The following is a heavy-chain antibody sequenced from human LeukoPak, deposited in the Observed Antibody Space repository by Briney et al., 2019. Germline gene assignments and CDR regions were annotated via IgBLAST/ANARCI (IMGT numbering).Heavy chain of an antibody. D-gene: IGHD4-17*01. CDR1: GFTFSSYG. J-gene: IGHJ5*02. Sequence: GRSLRLSCAASGFTFSSYGMHWVRQAPGKGLEWVAVIWYDGRNKYYADSVKGRFTISRDNSKNTLYLQMNSLRAEDPAVYYCAKGPTVTTWGWFDPWGQGTLVTVSS. V-gene: IGHV3-33*06. CDR2: IWYDGRNK. CDR3: AKGPTVTTWGWFDP.